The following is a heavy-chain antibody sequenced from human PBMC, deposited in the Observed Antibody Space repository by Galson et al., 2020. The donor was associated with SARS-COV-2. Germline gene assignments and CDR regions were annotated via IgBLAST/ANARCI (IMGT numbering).Heavy chain of an antibody. CDR3: AKVDGGNARPYYYYGMDV. J-gene: IGHJ6*02. D-gene: IGHD2-15*01. CDR1: GFTFSNYG. Sequence: GGSLRLSCAASGFTFSNYGMHWVRQAPGKGLEWVAITSYDGSYRYYADSVKGRFTISRENSKNTLYLEMNSLRPEDTAVYYCAKVDGGNARPYYYYGMDVWGQGTTVTVSS. CDR2: TSYDGSYR. V-gene: IGHV3-30*18.